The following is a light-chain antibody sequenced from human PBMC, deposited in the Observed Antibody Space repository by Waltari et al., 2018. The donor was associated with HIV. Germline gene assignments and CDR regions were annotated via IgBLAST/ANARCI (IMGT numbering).Light chain of an antibody. CDR1: ISNLGGNF. CDR3: STWDNSLSHWV. J-gene: IGLJ3*02. V-gene: IGLV1-47*01. CDR2: RND. Sequence: QSVVTQPPSASGTPGQNISISCSGDISNLGGNFVYWYQQRPGPAPRLLIYRNDQPPSGVPDRFSGSKSATSASLAISGLRSEDEADYHCSTWDNSLSHWVFGGGTKVTVL.